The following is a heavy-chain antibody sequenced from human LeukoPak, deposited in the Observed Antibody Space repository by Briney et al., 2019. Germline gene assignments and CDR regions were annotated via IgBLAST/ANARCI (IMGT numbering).Heavy chain of an antibody. CDR1: GYTFSAYY. J-gene: IGHJ4*02. CDR3: ARGLPSDY. Sequence: ASVKVSCKASGYTFSAYYIHWVRQAPGQGLEWMGWININTGATEYPQKFQGRVTITRDTSISTAYMELISLISDDTAIYYCARGLPSDYWGRGTMVTVSS. CDR2: ININTGAT. V-gene: IGHV1-2*02.